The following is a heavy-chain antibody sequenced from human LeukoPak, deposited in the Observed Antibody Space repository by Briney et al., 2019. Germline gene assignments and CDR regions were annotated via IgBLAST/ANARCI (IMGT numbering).Heavy chain of an antibody. Sequence: GRSLRLSCTASGFTFNHYAMHWVRQAPGKGLEWMAVISYDGSNRDYADSVKGRFTISRDNSNLTMYLQINSLRGEDTAVYHCARGSSWYGDPRGFDNCGQGALVTVSS. CDR1: GFTFNHYA. CDR3: ARGSSWYGDPRGFDN. V-gene: IGHV3-30*04. J-gene: IGHJ4*02. CDR2: ISYDGSNR. D-gene: IGHD4-17*01.